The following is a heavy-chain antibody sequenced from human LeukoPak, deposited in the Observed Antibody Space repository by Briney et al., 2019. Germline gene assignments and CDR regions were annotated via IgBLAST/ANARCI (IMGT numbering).Heavy chain of an antibody. D-gene: IGHD3-16*02. J-gene: IGHJ6*03. CDR2: IRNDGAKT. V-gene: IGHV3-30*02. CDR1: TFTFSDYG. Sequence: GGSLRLSCVGSTFTFSDYGMHWVRQAPGKGLEWVAFIRNDGAKTYYADSAKGRFTISRDNSRNTLYLQMNSLTAEDTAVFYCAKDGVILAPGVYWYMDVWGRGTTVTVSS. CDR3: AKDGVILAPGVYWYMDV.